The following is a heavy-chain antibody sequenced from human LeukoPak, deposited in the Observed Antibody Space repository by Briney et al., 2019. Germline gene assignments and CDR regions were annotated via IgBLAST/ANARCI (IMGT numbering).Heavy chain of an antibody. CDR1: GFTFSSYS. V-gene: IGHV3-23*01. Sequence: GGSLRLSCAASGFTFSSYSMNWVRQAPGKGLEWVSAISGSGGSTYYADSVKGRFTISRDNSKNTLYLQMNSLRAEDTAVYYCAKDSGWAVGYYYMDVWGKGTTVTVSS. CDR2: ISGSGGST. D-gene: IGHD3-22*01. CDR3: AKDSGWAVGYYYMDV. J-gene: IGHJ6*03.